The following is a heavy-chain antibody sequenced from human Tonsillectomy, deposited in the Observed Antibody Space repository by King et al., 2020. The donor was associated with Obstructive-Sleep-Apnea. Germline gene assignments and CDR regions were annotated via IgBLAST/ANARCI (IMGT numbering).Heavy chain of an antibody. J-gene: IGHJ4*02. D-gene: IGHD3-10*01. Sequence: QLVQSGAEVKKPGASVKVSCKASGYTFTNYDVNWVRQATGQGLEWMGWMNPNSGNTDYSQKFQGRVTMTRNTSISTAFMELSSLRSEDTAVYYCARGLGCYGSGSYSRVFYFDYWGQGTLVTVSS. CDR2: MNPNSGNT. CDR3: ARGLGCYGSGSYSRVFYFDY. V-gene: IGHV1-8*01. CDR1: GYTFTNYD.